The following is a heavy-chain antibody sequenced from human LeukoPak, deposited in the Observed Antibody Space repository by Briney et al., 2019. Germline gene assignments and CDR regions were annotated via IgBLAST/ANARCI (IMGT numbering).Heavy chain of an antibody. CDR1: GYSFSSYW. J-gene: IGHJ4*02. CDR3: ARQMVGDTTPFEY. D-gene: IGHD1-26*01. CDR2: IYPGDSDT. Sequence: GESLQISCKGSGYSFSSYWIGWVRQMPGKGLEWMGIIYPGDSDTRYSPSFQGQVTISADKSISTAYLQWSSLKASDTAMYYCARQMVGDTTPFEYWGQGTLVTVSS. V-gene: IGHV5-51*01.